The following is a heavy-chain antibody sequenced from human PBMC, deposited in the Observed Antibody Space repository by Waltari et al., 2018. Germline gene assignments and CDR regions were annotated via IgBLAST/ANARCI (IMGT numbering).Heavy chain of an antibody. D-gene: IGHD2-15*01. Sequence: QMKLVQSGPEVKKPGTSVKVSCKASGFNFTSSAMQWVRQARGKHLEWIGWIVVGSGNTNYAQKFQERVTITRDMSTSTAYMELSSLRSEDTAVYYCAAERCGGSCYGDYYYGMDVWGQGTTVTVSS. CDR1: GFNFTSSA. J-gene: IGHJ6*02. CDR2: IVVGSGNT. CDR3: AAERCGGSCYGDYYYGMDV. V-gene: IGHV1-58*02.